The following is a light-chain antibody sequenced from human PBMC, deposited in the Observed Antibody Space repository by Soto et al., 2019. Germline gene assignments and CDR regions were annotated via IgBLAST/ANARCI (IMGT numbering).Light chain of an antibody. CDR2: GAS. CDR1: QDISQS. J-gene: IGKJ4*01. Sequence: DIQMTQSPSSLSASVGDRVTITCRASQDISQSLAWYQQKPGKAIKLLIYGASTLQSGVPSRFGGSGSGTDFSLTISSLQPEDVATYYCQKYDSAPLTFGGGTKV. CDR3: QKYDSAPLT. V-gene: IGKV1-27*01.